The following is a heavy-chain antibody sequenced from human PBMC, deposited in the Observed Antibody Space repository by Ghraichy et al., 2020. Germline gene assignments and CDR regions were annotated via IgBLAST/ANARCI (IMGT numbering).Heavy chain of an antibody. CDR3: ARDRGIAVAGVSYNRFDP. Sequence: TLSLTCAVSGYSISSGYYWGWIRQPPGKGLEWIGSIYHSGSTYYNPSLKSRVTMSVDTSKNHFSLKLSSVTAADTAVYYCARDRGIAVAGVSYNRFDPWGQGTLVTVSS. CDR1: GYSISSGYY. CDR2: IYHSGST. V-gene: IGHV4-38-2*02. J-gene: IGHJ5*02. D-gene: IGHD6-19*01.